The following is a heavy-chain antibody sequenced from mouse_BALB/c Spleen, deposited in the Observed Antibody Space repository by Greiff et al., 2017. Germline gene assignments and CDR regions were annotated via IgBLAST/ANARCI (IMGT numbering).Heavy chain of an antibody. Sequence: VQVVESGPGLVAPSQSLSITCTVSGFSLTGYGVNWVRQPPGKGLEWLGMIWGDGSTDYNSALKSRLSISKDNSKSQVFLKMNSLQTDDTARYYCARDRRYYGSSYMDYWGQGTTLTVSS. CDR2: IWGDGST. V-gene: IGHV2-6-7*01. D-gene: IGHD1-1*01. CDR3: ARDRRYYGSSYMDY. J-gene: IGHJ2*01. CDR1: GFSLTGYG.